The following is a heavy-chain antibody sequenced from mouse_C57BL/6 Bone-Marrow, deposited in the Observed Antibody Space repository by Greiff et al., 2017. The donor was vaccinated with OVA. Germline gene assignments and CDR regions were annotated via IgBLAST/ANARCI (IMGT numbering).Heavy chain of an antibody. CDR3: ARGGPYYYGSSYDYYAMDY. J-gene: IGHJ4*01. CDR2: INPNNGGT. D-gene: IGHD1-1*01. Sequence: EVQLQQSGPELVKPGASVKMSCKASGYTFTDYNMHWVKQSHGKSLEWIGYINPNNGGTSYNQKFKGKATLTVNKSSSTAYMALRSLKSEDSAVYYCARGGPYYYGSSYDYYAMDYWGQGTSVTVSS. CDR1: GYTFTDYN. V-gene: IGHV1-22*01.